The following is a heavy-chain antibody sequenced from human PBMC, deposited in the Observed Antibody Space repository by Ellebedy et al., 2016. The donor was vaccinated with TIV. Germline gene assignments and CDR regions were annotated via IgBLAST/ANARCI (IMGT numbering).Heavy chain of an antibody. CDR1: GGSFSDYY. Sequence: MPSETLSLTCAVYGGSFSDYYWSWIRQPPGKGLEWIGEINHSGSTNYNPSLKSRVTIAADTSKNQFSLKLSSVTAADTAVYYCATAPGDYFDYWGQGTLVTVSS. J-gene: IGHJ4*02. CDR3: ATAPGDYFDY. CDR2: INHSGST. V-gene: IGHV4-34*09. D-gene: IGHD4-17*01.